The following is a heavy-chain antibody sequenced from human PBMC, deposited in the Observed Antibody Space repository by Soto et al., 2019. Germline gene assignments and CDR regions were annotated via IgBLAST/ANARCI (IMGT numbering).Heavy chain of an antibody. CDR2: INAYNGNT. CDR3: ARDQAMAQFDY. Sequence: QVQLVQSGAEVKKPGASVKVSCKASGYTFTSYGISWVRQAPGQGLEWMGWINAYNGNTKYAQKLQGRVTMTTNTXXXXXXXXXXSLXXXXTXVXYCARDQAMAQFDYWGQGTLVTVSS. J-gene: IGHJ4*02. V-gene: IGHV1-18*01. CDR1: GYTFTSYG. D-gene: IGHD5-18*01.